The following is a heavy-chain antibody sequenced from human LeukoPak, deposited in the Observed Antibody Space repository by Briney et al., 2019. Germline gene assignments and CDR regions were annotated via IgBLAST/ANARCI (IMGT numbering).Heavy chain of an antibody. CDR2: IYGGGST. V-gene: IGHV3-53*01. CDR3: ARGQVFSSSQLPYYFDY. Sequence: GGSLRLSCAASGFTVSSNYMSWARQAPGKGLEWGSVIYGGGSTYYADSVKGRFTISRDNSKDTLYLQMNSLRVEDTAVYYCARGQVFSSSQLPYYFDYWGQGTLVTVSS. CDR1: GFTVSSNY. J-gene: IGHJ4*02. D-gene: IGHD6-6*01.